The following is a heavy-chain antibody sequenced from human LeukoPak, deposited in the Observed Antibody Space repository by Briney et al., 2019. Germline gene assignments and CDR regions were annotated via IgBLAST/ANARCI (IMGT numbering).Heavy chain of an antibody. D-gene: IGHD3-10*02. CDR1: GFTFSSYW. CDR2: ISSSGSTI. Sequence: GGSLRLSCAASGFTFSSYWMHWVRQAPGKGLEWVSYISSSGSTIYYADSVKGRFTISRDNAKNSLYLQMNSLRAEDTAVYYCAELGITMIGGVWGKGATVTISS. CDR3: AELGITMIGGV. J-gene: IGHJ6*04. V-gene: IGHV3-48*04.